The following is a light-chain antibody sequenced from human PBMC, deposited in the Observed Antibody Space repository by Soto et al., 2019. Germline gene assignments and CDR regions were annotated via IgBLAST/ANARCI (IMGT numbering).Light chain of an antibody. Sequence: QSALAQPASVSGSPGQSVTISCTGTSSDVGAYNSVSWYQQHPDKAPQLMIYKGTQRPSGVSNRFSGSTSGNAASLTISGLQAGDAADYFCCSSAPESTYVFGTGTKLTVL. CDR1: SSDVGAYNS. CDR3: CSSAPESTYV. CDR2: KGT. J-gene: IGLJ1*01. V-gene: IGLV2-23*01.